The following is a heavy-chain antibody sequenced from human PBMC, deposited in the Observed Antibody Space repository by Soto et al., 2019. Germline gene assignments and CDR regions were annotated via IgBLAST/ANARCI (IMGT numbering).Heavy chain of an antibody. J-gene: IGHJ6*04. CDR3: AKGRIMITFGGVIGHPHSTLDV. V-gene: IGHV3-9*01. D-gene: IGHD3-16*02. Sequence: GGSLRLSCAASGFTFDDYAMHWVRQAPGKGLEWVSGISWNSGSIGYADSVKGRFTISRDNAKNSLYLQMNSLRAEDTALYYCAKGRIMITFGGVIGHPHSTLDVWGKGTTVTVSS. CDR1: GFTFDDYA. CDR2: ISWNSGSI.